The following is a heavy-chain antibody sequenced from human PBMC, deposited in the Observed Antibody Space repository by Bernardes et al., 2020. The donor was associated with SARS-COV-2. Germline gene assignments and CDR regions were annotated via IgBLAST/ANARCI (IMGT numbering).Heavy chain of an antibody. CDR2: IVVGSGNT. Sequence: SVKVSCKASGFTFTSSAVQWVRQARGQRLEWIGWIVVGSGNTNYAQKFQERVTITRDMSTSTAYMELSSLRSEDTAVYYCAADSYYDFWSGPDYYGMDVWGQGTTVTDSS. J-gene: IGHJ6*02. D-gene: IGHD3-3*01. V-gene: IGHV1-58*01. CDR1: GFTFTSSA. CDR3: AADSYYDFWSGPDYYGMDV.